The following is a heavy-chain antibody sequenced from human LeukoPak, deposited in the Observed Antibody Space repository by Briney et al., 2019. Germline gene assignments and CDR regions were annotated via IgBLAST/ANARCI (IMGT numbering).Heavy chain of an antibody. V-gene: IGHV4-59*11. J-gene: IGHJ3*02. D-gene: IGHD2-2*01. CDR1: GGSISSHY. Sequence: PSETLSLTCTVSGGSISSHYWSWIRQPPGKRLEWIGYIYYSGSTNYNPSLKSRVTISVDTSKNQFSLKLSSVTAADTAVYYCARSCSSTSCYGGSAHDAFDIWGQGTMVTVSS. CDR2: IYYSGST. CDR3: ARSCSSTSCYGGSAHDAFDI.